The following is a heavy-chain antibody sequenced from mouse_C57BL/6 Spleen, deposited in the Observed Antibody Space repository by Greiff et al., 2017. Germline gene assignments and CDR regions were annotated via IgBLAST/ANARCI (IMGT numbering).Heavy chain of an antibody. J-gene: IGHJ3*01. Sequence: VQLQQPGAELVKPGASVKLSCKASGYTFTSYWMQWVKQRPGQGLEWIGEIDPSDSYTNYNQKFKGKATLTVDTSSSTAYMQLSSLTSEDSAVYYCARERAYYSNYEAWFAYWGQGTLVTVSA. CDR3: ARERAYYSNYEAWFAY. CDR1: GYTFTSYW. D-gene: IGHD2-5*01. CDR2: IDPSDSYT. V-gene: IGHV1-50*01.